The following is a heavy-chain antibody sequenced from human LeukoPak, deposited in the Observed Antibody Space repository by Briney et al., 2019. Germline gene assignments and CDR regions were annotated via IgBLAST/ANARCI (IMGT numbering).Heavy chain of an antibody. D-gene: IGHD6-19*01. CDR3: ARSGYSSGWPYYYYYYGMDV. CDR2: INPSGGST. V-gene: IGHV1-46*01. Sequence: ASVKVSCKASGYTFTSYYMHWVRQAPGQGLEWMGIINPSGGSTSYAQKFQGRVTMTRDTPTSTVYMELSSLRSEDTAVYYCARSGYSSGWPYYYYYYGMDVWGQGTTVTVSS. CDR1: GYTFTSYY. J-gene: IGHJ6*02.